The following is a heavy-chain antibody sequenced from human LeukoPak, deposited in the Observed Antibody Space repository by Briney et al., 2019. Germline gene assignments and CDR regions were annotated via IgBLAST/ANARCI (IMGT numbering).Heavy chain of an antibody. D-gene: IGHD5-12*01. CDR2: ISDDGRS. Sequence: GGSPRLSCAASGFAFSKYAMHWVRQAPGKGLEWVTIISDDGRSNYADSVEGRFTISRDNSKNTLYLQMSSLRAEDTAVYYCASTSGYDFWDMGYWGQGTLVTVSS. CDR1: GFAFSKYA. CDR3: ASTSGYDFWDMGY. V-gene: IGHV3-30*04. J-gene: IGHJ4*02.